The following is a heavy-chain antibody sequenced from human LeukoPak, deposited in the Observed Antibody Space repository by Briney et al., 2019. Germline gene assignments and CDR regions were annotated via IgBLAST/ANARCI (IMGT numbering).Heavy chain of an antibody. CDR1: GGSFSGYY. CDR2: INHSGST. J-gene: IGHJ4*02. CDR3: ARSPNDSSGYYPFPFDY. D-gene: IGHD3-22*01. V-gene: IGHV4-34*01. Sequence: SETLSLTCAVYGGSFSGYYWSWIRQPPGKGLEWIGEINHSGSTNYNPSLKSRDTISVDTSKNQFSLKLSSVTAADTAVYYCARSPNDSSGYYPFPFDYWGQGTLVTVSS.